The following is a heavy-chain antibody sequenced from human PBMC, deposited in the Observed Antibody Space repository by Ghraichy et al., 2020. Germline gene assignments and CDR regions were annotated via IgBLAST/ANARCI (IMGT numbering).Heavy chain of an antibody. D-gene: IGHD2-8*01. Sequence: ASVKVSCKVSGYTLTELSMHWVRQAPGKGLEWMGGFDPEDGETIYAQKFQGRVTMTEDTSTDTAYMELSSLRSEDTAVYYCATVPRYCTNGVCCRGYFDYWGQGTLVTVSS. CDR2: FDPEDGET. V-gene: IGHV1-24*01. CDR3: ATVPRYCTNGVCCRGYFDY. CDR1: GYTLTELS. J-gene: IGHJ4*02.